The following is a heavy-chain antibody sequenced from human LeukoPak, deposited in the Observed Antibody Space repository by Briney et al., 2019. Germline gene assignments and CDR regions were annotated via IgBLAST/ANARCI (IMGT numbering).Heavy chain of an antibody. Sequence: SETLSLTCTVSGGSISSSSYYWGWIRQPPGKGLEWIGSIYYSGSTYYNPSLKSRVTISVDTSKNQFSLKLSSVTAADTAVYYCASIDVDTAMVTAWFDPWGQGTLVTVSS. V-gene: IGHV4-39*07. CDR1: GGSISSSSYY. CDR3: ASIDVDTAMVTAWFDP. D-gene: IGHD5-18*01. J-gene: IGHJ5*02. CDR2: IYYSGST.